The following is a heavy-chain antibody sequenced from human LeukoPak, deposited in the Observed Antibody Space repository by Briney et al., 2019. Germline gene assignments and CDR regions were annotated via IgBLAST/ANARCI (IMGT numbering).Heavy chain of an antibody. V-gene: IGHV4-4*07. Sequence: PSETLSLTCTVSGGSIGNYYWNWIRQPAGKGLEWIGRFHSSGSTNYTPSLKSRVAMSVDTSRNHFSLRLNSVTAADTAVYYCAKGLNQYFFDSWGQGTLVAVSS. J-gene: IGHJ4*02. CDR1: GGSIGNYY. D-gene: IGHD2/OR15-2a*01. CDR3: AKGLNQYFFDS. CDR2: FHSSGST.